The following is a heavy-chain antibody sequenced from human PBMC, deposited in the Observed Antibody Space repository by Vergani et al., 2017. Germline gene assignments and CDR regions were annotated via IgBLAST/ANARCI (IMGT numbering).Heavy chain of an antibody. CDR2: ISGSGGIT. CDR3: AKNFDSSGYPDAFDI. V-gene: IGHV3-23*01. J-gene: IGHJ3*02. D-gene: IGHD3-22*01. CDR1: GITFSSYA. Sequence: EVQLLESGGGLVQPGGSLRLSCAASGITFSSYAMSWVRQAPGKGLEWVSAISGSGGITYYADSVKGRFTISRDNSKNTLYLQMNSLRAEDTAVYYCAKNFDSSGYPDAFDIWGQGTMVTVSS.